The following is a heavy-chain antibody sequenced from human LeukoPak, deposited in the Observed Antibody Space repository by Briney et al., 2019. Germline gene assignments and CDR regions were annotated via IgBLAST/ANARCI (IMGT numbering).Heavy chain of an antibody. V-gene: IGHV4-59*01. D-gene: IGHD5-12*01. Sequence: TSETLSLTCTVSGGSISSYYWSWIRQPPGKGLEWIGYIYYSGSTNYNPSLKSRVTISVDTSKNQFSLKLSSVTAADTAVYYGARMVSGYDYGDYYYYGMDVWGQGTTVTVSS. CDR2: IYYSGST. J-gene: IGHJ6*02. CDR1: GGSISSYY. CDR3: ARMVSGYDYGDYYYYGMDV.